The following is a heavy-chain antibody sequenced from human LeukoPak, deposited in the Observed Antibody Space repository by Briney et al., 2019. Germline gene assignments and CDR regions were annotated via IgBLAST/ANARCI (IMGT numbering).Heavy chain of an antibody. Sequence: SETLSLTCTVSGGSISSYYWSWIRQPPGKGLEWSGYIYYSGSTNYNPSLKSRVTISVDTSKNQFSLKLSSVTAADTAVYYCVREEGSGSYYGGFDYWGQGTLVTVSS. J-gene: IGHJ4*02. CDR3: VREEGSGSYYGGFDY. V-gene: IGHV4-59*01. D-gene: IGHD3-10*01. CDR2: IYYSGST. CDR1: GGSISSYY.